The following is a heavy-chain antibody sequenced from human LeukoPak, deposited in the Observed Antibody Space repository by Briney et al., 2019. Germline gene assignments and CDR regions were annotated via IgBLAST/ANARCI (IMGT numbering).Heavy chain of an antibody. CDR1: GYTFTGYY. V-gene: IGHV1-2*02. CDR3: ARANPLYCSSTTCLFDY. CDR2: INPNSGDT. Sequence: ASVKVSCKASGYTFTGYYMHWVRQAPGRGFEWMGWINPNSGDTNYAQKFQGRVTMTRDTSISTAHMELSRLRSDGTAVYYCARANPLYCSSTTCLFDYWGQGTLVTVSS. D-gene: IGHD2-2*01. J-gene: IGHJ4*02.